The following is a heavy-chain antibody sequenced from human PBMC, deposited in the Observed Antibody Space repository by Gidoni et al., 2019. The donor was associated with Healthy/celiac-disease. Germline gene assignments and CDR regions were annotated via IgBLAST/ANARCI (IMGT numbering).Heavy chain of an antibody. CDR2: IYTSGST. D-gene: IGHD3-16*01. CDR1: GGSTSSGRYY. Sequence: QVQLQESGPGLVKPSQTLSLTCPVPGGSTSSGRYYWSWLRQPAGKGLEWIGRIYTSGSTNNNPALKSRVTISVDTSKNQFSLKLSSVTAADTAVYYCARDLGNGYTLGGMDVWGQGTTVTVSS. V-gene: IGHV4-61*02. CDR3: ARDLGNGYTLGGMDV. J-gene: IGHJ6*02.